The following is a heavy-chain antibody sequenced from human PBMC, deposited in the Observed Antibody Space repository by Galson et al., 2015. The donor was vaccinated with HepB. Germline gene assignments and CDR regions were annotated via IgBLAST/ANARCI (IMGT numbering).Heavy chain of an antibody. J-gene: IGHJ1*01. CDR3: ARGRRWSGEFHH. V-gene: IGHV4-34*09. CDR2: INHSGTT. CDR1: GGSFSGYY. D-gene: IGHD4-23*01. Sequence: LSLTCAVYGGSFSGYYWSWIRQPPGKGLEWIGEINHSGTTYYNPSLKSRLTISVDTSKNQFSLKLSSVTAADTAVYYCARGRRWSGEFHHWGQGTLVTVSS.